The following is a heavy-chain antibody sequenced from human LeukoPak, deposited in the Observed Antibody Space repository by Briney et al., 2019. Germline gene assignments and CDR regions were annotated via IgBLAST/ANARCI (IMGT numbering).Heavy chain of an antibody. V-gene: IGHV3-23*01. J-gene: IGHJ5*02. CDR2: ISGSGGST. Sequence: HPGGSLRLSCAASGFTFSSYAMSWVRQAPGKGLEWVPAISGSGGSTYYADSVKGRFTISRDNSKNTLYLQMNSLRAEDTAVYYCAKDRDIVVVVNWFDPWGQGTLVTVSS. D-gene: IGHD2-15*01. CDR3: AKDRDIVVVVNWFDP. CDR1: GFTFSSYA.